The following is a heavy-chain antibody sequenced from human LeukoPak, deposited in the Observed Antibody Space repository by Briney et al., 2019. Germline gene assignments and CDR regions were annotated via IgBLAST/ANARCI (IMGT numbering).Heavy chain of an antibody. J-gene: IGHJ4*02. V-gene: IGHV4-4*02. Sequence: SETLSLTCTVSGDSISNNIWWSWVRQPPGKGLEWIGEIFHSGSTNYNPSLKSRVTISLDKSKNQVALRVDSLTAADAAVYYCAKNAWYCLDYWGQGTLVTVSS. CDR1: GDSISNNIW. CDR2: IFHSGST. CDR3: AKNAWYCLDY. D-gene: IGHD6-13*01.